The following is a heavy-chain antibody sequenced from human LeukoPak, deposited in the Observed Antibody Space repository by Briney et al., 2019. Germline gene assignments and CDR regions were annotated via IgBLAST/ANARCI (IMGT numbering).Heavy chain of an antibody. CDR3: ARTYYYDSSGYYLDY. V-gene: IGHV3-48*01. D-gene: IGHD3-22*01. Sequence: GGSLRLSCAASGFTFSSYSMNWVRQAPGKGLEGVSYISSSSSTIYYADSVKGRFTISRDNAKNSLYLQMNSLRAEDTAVYYCARTYYYDSSGYYLDYWGQGTLVTVSS. CDR1: GFTFSSYS. CDR2: ISSSSSTI. J-gene: IGHJ4*02.